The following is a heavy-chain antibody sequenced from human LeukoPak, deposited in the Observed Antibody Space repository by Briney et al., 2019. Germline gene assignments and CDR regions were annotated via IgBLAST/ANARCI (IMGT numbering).Heavy chain of an antibody. D-gene: IGHD3-16*02. CDR1: GFTFSSYS. CDR3: AKDDVVWGSYRNNDY. V-gene: IGHV3-21*01. Sequence: PGGSLRLSCAASGFTFSSYSMNWVRQAPGKGLEWVSSISSSSSYIYYADSVKGRFTISRDNAKNSLYLQMNSLRAEDTAVYYCAKDDVVWGSYRNNDYWGQGTLVTVSS. CDR2: ISSSSSYI. J-gene: IGHJ4*02.